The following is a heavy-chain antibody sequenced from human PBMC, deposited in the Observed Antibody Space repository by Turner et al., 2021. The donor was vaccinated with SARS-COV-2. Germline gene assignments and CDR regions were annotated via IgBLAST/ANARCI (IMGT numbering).Heavy chain of an antibody. V-gene: IGHV4-59*01. D-gene: IGHD3-22*01. J-gene: IGHJ4*02. CDR3: ASYYYDSSGYHYAFDY. CDR1: GRSISSYY. CDR2: IYYSGST. Sequence: QVQLQESGPGLVKPSATLSLTCTVSGRSISSYYWSWIRQPPGKGLEWIGYIYYSGSTNYNPSLKSRVTISVDTSKNQFSLKLSSVTAADTAVYYCASYYYDSSGYHYAFDYWGQGTPVTVSS.